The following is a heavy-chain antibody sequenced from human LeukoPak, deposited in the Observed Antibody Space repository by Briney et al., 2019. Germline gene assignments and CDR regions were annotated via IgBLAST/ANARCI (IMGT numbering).Heavy chain of an antibody. V-gene: IGHV1-46*01. CDR3: ARGHSISWPYYYYYYMDV. J-gene: IGHJ6*03. D-gene: IGHD6-13*01. CDR2: INPSGGST. Sequence: GASVKVSCKASGYTFTSYYMHWVRQAPGQGLEWMGIINPSGGSTSYAQKFQGRVTMTRDMSTFTVYMELSSLRSEDTAVYYCARGHSISWPYYYYYYMDVWGKGTTVTVSS. CDR1: GYTFTSYY.